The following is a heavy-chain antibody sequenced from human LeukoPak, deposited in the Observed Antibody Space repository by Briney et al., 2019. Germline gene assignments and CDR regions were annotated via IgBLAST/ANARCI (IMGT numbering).Heavy chain of an antibody. Sequence: GGSLILSCAASGFTFSSYWMSWVRQPPGKRLEWVANIKRDGSEEYYVDSVKGRFTISRDKAENSLYLQMNSRRAEDTAVYYCARARDYGSGKANAFDIWGEGTMVTVSS. V-gene: IGHV3-7*05. D-gene: IGHD3-10*01. CDR1: GFTFSSYW. CDR2: IKRDGSEE. CDR3: ARARDYGSGKANAFDI. J-gene: IGHJ3*02.